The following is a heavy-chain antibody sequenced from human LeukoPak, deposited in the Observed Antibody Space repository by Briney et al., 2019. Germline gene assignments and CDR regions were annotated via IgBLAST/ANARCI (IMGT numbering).Heavy chain of an antibody. CDR1: GFTFCEYY. CDR2: ISSSSSYT. V-gene: IGHV3-11*03. CDR3: ARRFWYAFDI. Sequence: RGSLRLSCAPPGFTFCEYYMSWMRQAPEERVGWVSYISSSSSYTNYADSVKGRFTISRDNAKNSLYLQMTSLRAEDTAVYYCARRFWYAFDIWGQGTMVTVSS. D-gene: IGHD3-3*01. J-gene: IGHJ3*02.